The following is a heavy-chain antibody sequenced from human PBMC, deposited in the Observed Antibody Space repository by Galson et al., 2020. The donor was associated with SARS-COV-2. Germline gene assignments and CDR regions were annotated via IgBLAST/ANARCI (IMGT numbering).Heavy chain of an antibody. V-gene: IGHV3-30-3*02. Sequence: GGSLRLSCAASGFSFNNFAMHWVRQVPGKGLEWVAVISYEGSKKYYADSVKGSFTVSRDYSKDTLYLQMNNLRTEDTATYYCAKINVLFWFWEGRGPIDYWCQGILLTVSP. D-gene: IGHD3-10*01. J-gene: IGHJ4*02. CDR2: ISYEGSKK. CDR3: AKINVLFWFWEGRGPIDY. CDR1: GFSFNNFA.